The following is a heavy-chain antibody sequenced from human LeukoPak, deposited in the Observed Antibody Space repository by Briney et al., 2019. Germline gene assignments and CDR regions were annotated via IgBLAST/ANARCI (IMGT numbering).Heavy chain of an antibody. J-gene: IGHJ4*02. V-gene: IGHV3-23*01. CDR1: GFRFSDYG. D-gene: IGHD1-26*01. CDR3: AKGGKWDVTPFDY. CDR2: ISGGGGST. Sequence: GGSLRLSCAASGFRFSDYGMHWVRQAPGKGLEWVSTISGGGGSTYYADSVKGRFTISRDNSKNTLYLQVNSLRAEDTAVYYCAKGGKWDVTPFDYWGQGTLVTVSS.